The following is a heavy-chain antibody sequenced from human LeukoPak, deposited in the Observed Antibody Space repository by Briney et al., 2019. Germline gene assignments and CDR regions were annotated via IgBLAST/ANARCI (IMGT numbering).Heavy chain of an antibody. Sequence: ASVKVSCKASGYTFTGYYMHWVRQAPGQGLEWMGWINPNSGGTNYAQKFQGRVTMTRDTSISTAYMELGRLRSDDTAVYYCAGVFLGDFWSGYLSWGQGTLVTVSS. J-gene: IGHJ4*02. CDR3: AGVFLGDFWSGYLS. CDR2: INPNSGGT. D-gene: IGHD3-3*01. CDR1: GYTFTGYY. V-gene: IGHV1-2*02.